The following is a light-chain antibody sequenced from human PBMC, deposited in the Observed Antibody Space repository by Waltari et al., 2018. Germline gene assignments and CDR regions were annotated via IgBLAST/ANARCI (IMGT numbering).Light chain of an antibody. J-gene: IGLJ1*01. V-gene: IGLV2-23*01. CDR2: EDI. CDR3: FSYAGSGIYV. CDR1: SSDVGSYNL. Sequence: HSALTQPASVSGSPGQSITISCTGTSSDVGSYNLFSWYHQHPGNPPKIMIYEDIKRPSGASNRFSGSKSANTASLTISGLQAEDEADYYCFSYAGSGIYVFGTGTKVTV.